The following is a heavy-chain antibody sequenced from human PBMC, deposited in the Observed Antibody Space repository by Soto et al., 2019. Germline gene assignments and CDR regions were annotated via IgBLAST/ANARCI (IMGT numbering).Heavy chain of an antibody. V-gene: IGHV4-30-4*01. Sequence: SETLSLTCTVSGGSISSGDYYWSWIRQPPGKGLEWIGYIYYSGSTYYNPSLKSRVTISVDTSKNQFSLKLSSVTAADTAAYYCVRFWPPPYSDALTDYTDAFDYWGQGTLVTVSS. CDR2: IYYSGST. CDR3: VRFWPPPYSDALTDYTDAFDY. D-gene: IGHD3-9*01. J-gene: IGHJ4*02. CDR1: GGSISSGDYY.